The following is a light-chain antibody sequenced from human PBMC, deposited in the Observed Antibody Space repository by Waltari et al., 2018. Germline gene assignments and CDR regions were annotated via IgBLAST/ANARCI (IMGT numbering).Light chain of an antibody. CDR3: QQYYSYPQLT. V-gene: IGKV1-8*01. CDR2: AAS. Sequence: AIRITQSPSSLSASTGDRVPITCRASQGISSYLAWYQQKPGQAPKLLIYAASTLQSGVPSRFSGSGSGTDFTLTIICLQSEDFATYYCQQYYSYPQLTFGGGTKVEIK. J-gene: IGKJ4*01. CDR1: QGISSY.